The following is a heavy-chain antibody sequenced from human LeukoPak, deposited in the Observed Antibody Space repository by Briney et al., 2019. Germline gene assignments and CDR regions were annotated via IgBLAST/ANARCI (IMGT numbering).Heavy chain of an antibody. CDR1: GYTFTSYD. Sequence: ASVKVSCKASGYTFTSYDINWVRQATGQGLERMGWMNPNSGNTGYAQKFQGRVTITRNTSISTAYMELSSLRSEDTAVYYCARGRNGDYAFDYWGQGTLVTVSS. J-gene: IGHJ4*02. V-gene: IGHV1-8*03. CDR2: MNPNSGNT. CDR3: ARGRNGDYAFDY. D-gene: IGHD4-17*01.